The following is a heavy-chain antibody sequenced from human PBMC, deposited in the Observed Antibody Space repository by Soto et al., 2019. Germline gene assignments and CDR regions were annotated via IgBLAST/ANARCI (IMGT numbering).Heavy chain of an antibody. D-gene: IGHD1-1*01. CDR1: GFTFSSYG. CDR3: AKYSENDEHRDWFDP. V-gene: IGHV3-30*18. J-gene: IGHJ5*02. CDR2: ISFDGTKK. Sequence: QVQLVESGGGVVQPGRSLRLSCAASGFTFSSYGMHWVRQAPGKGLEWVAVISFDGTKKYYADSVKGRFTISRDNSKNTLFLQINSLRAEDTALYYCAKYSENDEHRDWFDPWCTGTLVTVSS.